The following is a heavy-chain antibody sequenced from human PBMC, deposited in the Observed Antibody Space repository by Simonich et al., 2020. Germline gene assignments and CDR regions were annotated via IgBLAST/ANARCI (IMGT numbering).Heavy chain of an antibody. J-gene: IGHJ6*04. CDR1: GCTFSSYG. D-gene: IGHD2-8*01. Sequence: QVQLVESRGGVVQPGRSLRLSCAASGCTFSSYGMDWVRQAPGKQREWVTCIWYDGINKYYADSVKGRFNISRDNSKNTLYLQMNSLRAEDTAVYYCARDRCTNGVCLDVWGKGTTVTVSS. V-gene: IGHV3-33*01. CDR2: IWYDGINK. CDR3: ARDRCTNGVCLDV.